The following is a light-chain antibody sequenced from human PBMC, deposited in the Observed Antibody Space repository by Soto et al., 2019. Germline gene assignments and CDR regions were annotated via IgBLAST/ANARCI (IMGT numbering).Light chain of an antibody. J-gene: IGKJ2*01. CDR2: GAS. Sequence: EIVLTQTPGTLSLSPGERATLSCRASQSVTSSHLAWYQQKPGQAPRLLIYGASTRATGIPDRFSGSGSDTDCSLTIRRLDPEDFAMYYCLLYFSPDRYTFGPGTKCRSN. CDR3: LLYFSPDRYT. V-gene: IGKV3-20*01. CDR1: QSVTSSH.